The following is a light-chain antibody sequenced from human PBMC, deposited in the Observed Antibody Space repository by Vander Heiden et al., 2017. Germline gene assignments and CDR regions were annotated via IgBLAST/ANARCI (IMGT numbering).Light chain of an antibody. CDR2: AAS. J-gene: IGKJ3*01. CDR1: QDISSY. V-gene: IGKV1-9*01. CDR3: QQLNTYLFT. Sequence: IQLTQSPSSLSASVRDRVTITCRASQDISSYLAWYQQKPGKAPKLLIYAASALQSGVPSRFSGSGSGTDFTLTISSLQPEDFATYYCQQLNTYLFTFGPGTKVNIK.